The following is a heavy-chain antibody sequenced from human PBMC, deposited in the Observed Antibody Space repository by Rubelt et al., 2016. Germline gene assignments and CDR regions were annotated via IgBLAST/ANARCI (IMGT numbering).Heavy chain of an antibody. CDR1: GFTVSSNY. J-gene: IGHJ4*02. Sequence: EVQLVESGGGLIQPGGSLRLSCAASGFTVSSNYMSWVRQAPGKGLEWVSLISLDGGSTYVSDYVKGRFTNSRANRKNSLYMQMNSLRTEDTALYYCAKSLRIDLEWLSLPDYWGQGTLVTVSS. CDR3: AKSLRIDLEWLSLPDY. D-gene: IGHD3-3*01. CDR2: ISLDGGST. V-gene: IGHV3-43*01.